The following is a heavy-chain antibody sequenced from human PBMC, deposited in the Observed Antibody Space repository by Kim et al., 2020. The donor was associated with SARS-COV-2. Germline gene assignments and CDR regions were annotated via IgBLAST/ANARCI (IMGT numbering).Heavy chain of an antibody. Sequence: GGSLRLSCAASGFTFSSYAMSWVRQAPGKGLEWVSVIYSGGSSTYYADSVKGRFTISRDNSKNTLYLQMNSLRAEDTAVYYCAKCFDYGEAPDYWGQGTLVTVSS. CDR2: IYSGGSST. J-gene: IGHJ4*02. D-gene: IGHD4-17*01. CDR3: AKCFDYGEAPDY. CDR1: GFTFSSYA. V-gene: IGHV3-23*03.